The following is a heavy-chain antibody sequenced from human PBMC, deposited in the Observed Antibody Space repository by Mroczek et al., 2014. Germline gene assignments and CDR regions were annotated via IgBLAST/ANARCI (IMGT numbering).Heavy chain of an antibody. V-gene: IGHV4-34*01. CDR3: ARSPDRIAAADNPFDY. D-gene: IGHD6-13*01. CDR2: INHSGST. J-gene: IGHJ4*02. CDR1: GGSFSGYY. Sequence: QVQLQQWGAGLLKPSETLSLTCAVYGGSFSGYYWSWIRQPPGKGLEWIGEINHSGSTNYNPSLKSRVTISVDTSKNQFSLKLSSVTAADTAVYYCARSPDRIAAADNPFDYWGQGTLVTVSS.